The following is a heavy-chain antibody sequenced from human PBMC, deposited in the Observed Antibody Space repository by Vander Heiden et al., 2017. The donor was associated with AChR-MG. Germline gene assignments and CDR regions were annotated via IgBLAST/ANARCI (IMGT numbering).Heavy chain of an antibody. D-gene: IGHD2-15*01. J-gene: IGHJ4*02. CDR3: ARIFGHARRPSVV. V-gene: IGHV1-8*01. CDR1: GYTFTTYD. CDR2: MNPKSGDA. Sequence: QVQLAQSGAEVKRPGASVKVSCTASGYTFTTYDIHWVRQATGQGLEWMGWMNPKSGDAGFGKKFQGRVTLTRDTSINTAYMELSRLTSEDTAVYYCARIFGHARRPSVVWGQGTLVTVSS.